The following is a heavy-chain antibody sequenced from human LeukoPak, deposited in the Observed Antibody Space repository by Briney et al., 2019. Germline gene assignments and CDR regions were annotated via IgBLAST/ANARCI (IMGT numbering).Heavy chain of an antibody. CDR3: ARALNPLTGTYYFDY. CDR2: IYISGST. J-gene: IGHJ4*02. V-gene: IGHV4-4*07. Sequence: SETLSLTCSVTGASINSHSSTWIRQPAGKGLEWIGRIYISGSTNYSPSLKSRVTMSVDTSKNQFSLNLISVTAADTAVYYCARALNPLTGTYYFDYWGPGTLVTVSS. D-gene: IGHD4/OR15-4a*01. CDR1: GASINSHS.